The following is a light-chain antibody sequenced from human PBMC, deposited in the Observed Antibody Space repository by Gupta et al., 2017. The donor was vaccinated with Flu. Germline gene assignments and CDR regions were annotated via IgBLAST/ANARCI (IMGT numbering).Light chain of an antibody. J-gene: IGKJ1*01. V-gene: IGKV1-39*01. CDR3: QQSYNTPWT. CDR2: GAS. CDR1: QSISTY. Sequence: PSSLSASVGDRVTITCRASQSISTYLNWYQQKPGKAPNLLIYGASSLQGGVPSRFSGGGSGTDFTLTISRLQPEDFATYYCQQSYNTPWTFGQGTEVELK.